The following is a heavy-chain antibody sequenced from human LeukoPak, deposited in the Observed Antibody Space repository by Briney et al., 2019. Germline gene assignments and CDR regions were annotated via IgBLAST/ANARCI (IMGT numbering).Heavy chain of an antibody. D-gene: IGHD3-3*01. CDR2: IDYTGST. J-gene: IGHJ4*02. Sequence: SETLSLTCSISGGSISSFYWSWIRQPPGKRLEWIGYIDYTGSTKFNPSLKSRLTISVDTSTNQFSLRLRSVTAADTAVYYCARVLRFGTFFEYWGPGTLVTVSS. V-gene: IGHV4-59*08. CDR1: GGSISSFY. CDR3: ARVLRFGTFFEY.